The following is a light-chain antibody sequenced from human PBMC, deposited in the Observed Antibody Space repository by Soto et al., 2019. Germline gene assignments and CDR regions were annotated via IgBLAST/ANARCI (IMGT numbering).Light chain of an antibody. Sequence: EIALTQSPGTLPLPPGERATLACRASQSVSTSYLAWYRQKPGQAPRLLIYGASSRTTAIPDRFSGSGSGTDFTLTISRLEPEDFAVYYCQQYGRSGWTFGKGTKVEIK. CDR2: GAS. V-gene: IGKV3-20*01. CDR3: QQYGRSGWT. CDR1: QSVSTSY. J-gene: IGKJ1*01.